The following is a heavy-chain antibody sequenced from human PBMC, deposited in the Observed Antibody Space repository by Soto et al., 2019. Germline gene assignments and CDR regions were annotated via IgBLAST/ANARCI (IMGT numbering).Heavy chain of an antibody. CDR3: ARAIEQLPNDY. CDR2: ISSSSSTI. V-gene: IGHV3-48*01. J-gene: IGHJ4*02. D-gene: IGHD5-18*01. Sequence: VQLVESGGGLVQPGGSLRLSCAASGFTFSSYSMNWVRQAPGKGLEWVSYISSSSSTIYYADSVKGRFTISRDNAKNSLYLQMNSLRAEDTAVYYCARAIEQLPNDYWGQGTLVTVSS. CDR1: GFTFSSYS.